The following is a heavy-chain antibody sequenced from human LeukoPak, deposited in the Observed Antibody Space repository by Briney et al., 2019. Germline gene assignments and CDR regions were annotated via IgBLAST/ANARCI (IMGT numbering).Heavy chain of an antibody. D-gene: IGHD2-2*02. CDR2: ISAYNGNT. J-gene: IGHJ5*02. V-gene: IGHV1-18*01. Sequence: GASVKVSCKASGYTFTSYGISWVRQAPGQGLEWMGWISAYNGNTNYAQKLQGRVTMTTDTSTSTAYMELRSLRSDDTAVYYCARDGGLYCSSTSCYIPPVWLDPWGQGTLVTVSS. CDR1: GYTFTSYG. CDR3: ARDGGLYCSSTSCYIPPVWLDP.